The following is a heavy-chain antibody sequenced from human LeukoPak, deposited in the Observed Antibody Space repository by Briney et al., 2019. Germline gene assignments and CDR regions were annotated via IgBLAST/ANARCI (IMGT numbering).Heavy chain of an antibody. Sequence: PSDTLSLTCAVSGYSITSSSWWGWIRQPPGKGLEWVGYIYHSGTTYYNPSLQSRVTMSVDTSKNQFSLKLSSVTAVDTAVYYCARKENVYYYFDYWGQGTLVTVSS. CDR3: ARKENVYYYFDY. J-gene: IGHJ4*02. D-gene: IGHD3-10*01. CDR1: GYSITSSSW. V-gene: IGHV4-28*01. CDR2: IYHSGTT.